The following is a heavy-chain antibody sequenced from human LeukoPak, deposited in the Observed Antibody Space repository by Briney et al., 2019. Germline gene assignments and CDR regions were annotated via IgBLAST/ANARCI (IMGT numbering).Heavy chain of an antibody. CDR2: MNPKSGNT. CDR1: GYTFTNYD. D-gene: IGHD2-15*01. CDR3: ARDQDIVVVVAALRQREMGGFDP. J-gene: IGHJ5*02. Sequence: ASVKVSCKASGYTFTNYDINWVRQATGQGPAWMGWMNPKSGNTGYAQKFQGRVTMTRNTSISTAYMELSSLRSDDTAVYYCARDQDIVVVVAALRQREMGGFDPWGQGTLVTASS. V-gene: IGHV1-8*01.